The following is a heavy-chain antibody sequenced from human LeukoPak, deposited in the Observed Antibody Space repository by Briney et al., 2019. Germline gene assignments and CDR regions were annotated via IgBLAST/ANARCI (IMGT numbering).Heavy chain of an antibody. CDR2: ISGSGGST. V-gene: IGHV3-23*01. J-gene: IGHJ4*02. Sequence: GGTLRLSCAASGFTFSSYGMSWVRQAPGKGLEWVSAISGSGGSTYYADSVKGRFTISRDNSKNTLYLQMNSLRAEDTAVYYCALQGGYSYGAFDYWGQGTLVTVSS. CDR1: GFTFSSYG. D-gene: IGHD5-18*01. CDR3: ALQGGYSYGAFDY.